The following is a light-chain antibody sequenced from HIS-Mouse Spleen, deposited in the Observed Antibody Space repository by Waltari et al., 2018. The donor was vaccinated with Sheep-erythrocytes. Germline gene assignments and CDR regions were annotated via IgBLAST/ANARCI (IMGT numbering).Light chain of an antibody. CDR2: GAS. J-gene: IGKJ3*01. CDR1: QSVSSSY. CDR3: QQYGSSPLFT. V-gene: IGKV3-20*01. Sequence: EIVLTQSPGTLSLSPGERATLSCRASQSVSSSYLAWYQQKPGQAPRLLIYGASSSATGIPDRFSGSGSVTDFTLTISRLEPEDFAVYYCQQYGSSPLFTFGPGTKVDIK.